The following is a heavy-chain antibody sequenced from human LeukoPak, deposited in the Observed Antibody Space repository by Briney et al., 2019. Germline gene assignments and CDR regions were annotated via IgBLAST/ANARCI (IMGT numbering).Heavy chain of an antibody. CDR3: VKVSSTVGATYFDY. Sequence: GGSLRLSCSASGFTFSTYAMHWVRQAPGKGLEYVSGITSSGDTTYHAASVKGRFTISRDNSKNILYFQMSSLRADDTAVYYCVKVSSTVGATYFDYWGQGTLVTVSS. D-gene: IGHD1-26*01. V-gene: IGHV3-64D*06. CDR1: GFTFSTYA. CDR2: ITSSGDTT. J-gene: IGHJ4*02.